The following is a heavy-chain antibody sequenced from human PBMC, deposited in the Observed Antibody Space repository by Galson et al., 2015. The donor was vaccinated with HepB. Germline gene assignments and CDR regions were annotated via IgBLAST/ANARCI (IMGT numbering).Heavy chain of an antibody. V-gene: IGHV3-11*06. Sequence: SLRLSCAVSGFTFSDYYMPWIRQAPGKGLEWISYISSSLYTNYADSVKGRFTISRDNAKNSLYLQISSARAEDTALYYCARVADADYGDHSHFDYWGQGTLVTVSS. J-gene: IGHJ4*02. CDR1: GFTFSDYY. CDR2: ISSSLYT. D-gene: IGHD4-17*01. CDR3: ARVADADYGDHSHFDY.